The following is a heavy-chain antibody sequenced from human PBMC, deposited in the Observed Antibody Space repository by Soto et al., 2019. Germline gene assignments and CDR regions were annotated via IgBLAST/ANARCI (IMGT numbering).Heavy chain of an antibody. CDR2: IYYSGST. V-gene: IGHV4-39*01. Sequence: SETLSLTCTVSGGSISSSSYYWGWIRQPPGKGLEWIGSIYYSGSTYYNPSLKSRVTISVDTSKNQFSLKLSSVTAADTAVYDCARPRRAAAGRGNWFDPWGQGTLVTVSS. D-gene: IGHD6-13*01. CDR1: GGSISSSSYY. CDR3: ARPRRAAAGRGNWFDP. J-gene: IGHJ5*02.